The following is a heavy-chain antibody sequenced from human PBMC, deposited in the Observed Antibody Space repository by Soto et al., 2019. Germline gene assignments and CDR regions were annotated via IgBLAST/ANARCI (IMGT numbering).Heavy chain of an antibody. D-gene: IGHD7-27*01. CDR2: IWYDGSNT. V-gene: IGHV3-33*01. J-gene: IGHJ4*02. CDR3: VRDLLGSGGHFDY. CDR1: GFIFSSFG. Sequence: GGSLRLSCAASGFIFSSFGMHWVRQAPGKGLEWVAHIWYDGSNTYYADSVKGRFTISRDNSRNTVYLQMNSLRAEDTAVYHCVRDLLGSGGHFDYWGQGTLVTVSS.